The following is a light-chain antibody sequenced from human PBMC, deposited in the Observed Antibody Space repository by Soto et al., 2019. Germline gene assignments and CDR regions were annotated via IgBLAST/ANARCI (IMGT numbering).Light chain of an antibody. Sequence: DIQMTQSPSTLSGPVGERVTITCRASQSISSWLAWYQQKPGKAPKILIYHASSLETGVPSKFSGSGSGTEFTLTISSLQPDDFATYYCQHYNSYSEAFGQGTKVDIK. J-gene: IGKJ1*01. CDR2: HAS. CDR3: QHYNSYSEA. V-gene: IGKV1-5*01. CDR1: QSISSW.